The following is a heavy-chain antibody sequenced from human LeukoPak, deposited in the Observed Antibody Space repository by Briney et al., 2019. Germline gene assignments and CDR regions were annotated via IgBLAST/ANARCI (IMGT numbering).Heavy chain of an antibody. V-gene: IGHV4-61*02. CDR1: GGSISSGDYY. Sequence: SSETLSLTCTVSGGSISSGDYYWSWIRQPAGKGLEWIGRIYTSGSTNYNPSLKSRVTISVDTSKNQFSLKLSSVTAADTAVYYCSAVVVPATKQKSDYYYYMDVWGKGTTVTVSS. J-gene: IGHJ6*03. CDR3: SAVVVPATKQKSDYYYYMDV. D-gene: IGHD2-2*01. CDR2: IYTSGST.